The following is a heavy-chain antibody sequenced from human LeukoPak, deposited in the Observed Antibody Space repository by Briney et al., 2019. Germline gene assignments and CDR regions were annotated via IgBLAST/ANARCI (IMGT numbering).Heavy chain of an antibody. CDR2: IGGTGTTT. J-gene: IGHJ4*02. D-gene: IGHD6-19*01. V-gene: IGHV3-23*01. Sequence: PGGSLRLSCAASGFTFSNYAMNWVRQAPGKGLEWVSRIGGTGTTTYYADSVKGRFTISRDNSKNTLYLQMNRLRAEDTAVYYCAKGGVAVPGTKYFDYWGQGTLVTVSS. CDR1: GFTFSNYA. CDR3: AKGGVAVPGTKYFDY.